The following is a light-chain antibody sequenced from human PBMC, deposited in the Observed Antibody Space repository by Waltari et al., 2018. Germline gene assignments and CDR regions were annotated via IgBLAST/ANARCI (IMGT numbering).Light chain of an antibody. J-gene: IGKJ1*01. V-gene: IGKV3-20*01. CDR3: LQYGSSPWT. CDR2: GAS. CDR1: QSISSHY. Sequence: EIVLTQSPGTLSLSPGERVTLSCKASQSISSHYLACYQQKPGQAPRLLLYGASNRATGIPNRFSGSGSGTAFSLTVSRLEPEDFAVYYCLQYGSSPWTFGRGTKVEIK.